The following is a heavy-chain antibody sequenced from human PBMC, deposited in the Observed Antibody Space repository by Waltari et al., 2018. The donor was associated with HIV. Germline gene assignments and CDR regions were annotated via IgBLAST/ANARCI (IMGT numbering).Heavy chain of an antibody. CDR3: AREYYDFWSGYYTTGLDV. J-gene: IGHJ6*02. Sequence: DEQLVESGGGLVQPGESLRVPCEASAFTISSSWMTWVRQPPGKGLEWVANINQDGSQKYYVDSVKGRFNISRDNSRNSIYLQLNNLTAGDTAVYYCAREYYDFWSGYYTTGLDVWGQGPRSSSP. D-gene: IGHD3-3*01. CDR2: INQDGSQK. CDR1: AFTISSSW. V-gene: IGHV3-7*03.